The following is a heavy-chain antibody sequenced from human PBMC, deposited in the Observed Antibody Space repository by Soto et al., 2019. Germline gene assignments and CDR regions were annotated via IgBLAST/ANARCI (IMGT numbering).Heavy chain of an antibody. Sequence: GGSLRLSCAASGFTFSSYAMHWVRQAPGKGLEWVAVISYDGSNKYYADSVKGRFTISRDNSKNTLYLQMNSLRAEDTAVYYCARPRPHDSSGYYLDYWGQGTLVTVSS. CDR3: ARPRPHDSSGYYLDY. CDR1: GFTFSSYA. CDR2: ISYDGSNK. J-gene: IGHJ4*02. V-gene: IGHV3-30*04. D-gene: IGHD3-22*01.